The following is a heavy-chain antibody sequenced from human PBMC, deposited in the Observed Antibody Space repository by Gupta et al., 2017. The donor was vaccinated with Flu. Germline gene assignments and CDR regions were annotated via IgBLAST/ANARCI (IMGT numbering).Heavy chain of an antibody. V-gene: IGHV3-15*01. J-gene: IGHJ4*02. CDR2: IKSKTDGGTT. D-gene: IGHD6-13*01. CDR1: GFTFSNAW. CDR3: TTRDHRGIAAAGLDY. Sequence: EVQLVESGGGLVKPGGSLRLSCAASGFTFSNAWMSWVRQAPGKGLEWVGRIKSKTDGGTTDYAAPVKGRFTISRDDSKNTLYLQMNSLKTEDTAVYYCTTRDHRGIAAAGLDYWGQGTLVTGSS.